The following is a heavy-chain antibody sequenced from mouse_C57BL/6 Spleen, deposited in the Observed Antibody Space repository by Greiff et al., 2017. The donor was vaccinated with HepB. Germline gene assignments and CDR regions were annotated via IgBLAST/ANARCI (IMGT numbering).Heavy chain of an antibody. D-gene: IGHD1-1*01. J-gene: IGHJ2*01. CDR2: IWWDDDK. Sequence: QVTLKESGPGILQPSQTLSLTCSFSGFSLSTFGMGVGWFRQPSGKGLEWLVHIWWDDDKYYNPALKSRLTISKDTSKNKVFLKIANVDTADTATYYCARIGYYGSSYRDYWGQGTTLTVSS. CDR1: GFSLSTFGMG. CDR3: ARIGYYGSSYRDY. V-gene: IGHV8-8*01.